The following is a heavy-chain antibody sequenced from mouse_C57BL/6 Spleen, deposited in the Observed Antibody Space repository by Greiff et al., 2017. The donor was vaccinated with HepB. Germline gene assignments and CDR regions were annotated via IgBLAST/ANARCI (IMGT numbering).Heavy chain of an antibody. J-gene: IGHJ1*03. D-gene: IGHD1-1*01. CDR2: FYPGSGSI. Sequence: LVESGAELVKPGASVKLSCKASGYTFTEYTIHWVKQRSGQGLEWIGWFYPGSGSIKYTEKFKDKATLTADKSSSTVYMELSRLKSEDSAVYFCARHEDRESLKCITTVGGYFDVWGTGTTVTVSS. CDR1: GYTFTEYT. CDR3: ARHEDRESLKCITTVGGYFDV. V-gene: IGHV1-62-2*01.